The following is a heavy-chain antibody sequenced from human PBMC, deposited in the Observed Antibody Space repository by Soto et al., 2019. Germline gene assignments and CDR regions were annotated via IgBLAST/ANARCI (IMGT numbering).Heavy chain of an antibody. CDR3: ARDRKGSSSWDNRADWFDP. CDR1: GYTFTGYY. J-gene: IGHJ5*02. Sequence: ASVKVSCKASGYTFTGYYMHWVRQAPGRGLEWMGWINPNSGGTNYAQKFQGRVTMTRDTSISTAYMELSRLRSDDTAVYYCARDRKGSSSWDNRADWFDPWGQGTLVTVSS. CDR2: INPNSGGT. V-gene: IGHV1-2*02. D-gene: IGHD6-13*01.